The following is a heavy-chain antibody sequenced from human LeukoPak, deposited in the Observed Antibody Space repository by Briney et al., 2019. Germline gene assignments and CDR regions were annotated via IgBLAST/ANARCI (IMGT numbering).Heavy chain of an antibody. V-gene: IGHV1-2*02. D-gene: IGHD1-14*01. CDR3: ARGFGRNVFDI. Sequence: ASVKVSCKASGYIFTGYYMHWVRQAPGQGLEWMGWINPNSGGTNYAQNSQGRVTMTRDTSISTAYMEVGRLRSDDTAVYYCARGFGRNVFDIWGQGTMVTVSS. CDR2: INPNSGGT. J-gene: IGHJ3*02. CDR1: GYIFTGYY.